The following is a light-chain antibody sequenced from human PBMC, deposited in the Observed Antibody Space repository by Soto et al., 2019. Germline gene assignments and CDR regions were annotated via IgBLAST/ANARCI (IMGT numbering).Light chain of an antibody. CDR3: SSYTSSSTLDV. J-gene: IGLJ1*01. CDR2: EVS. V-gene: IGLV2-14*01. Sequence: QSALTQPASVSGFPGQSITISCTGTSSDVGGYNYVSWYQQHPGRAPKLMIYEVSNRPSGFSNRFSGSQSGNTASLTISGLQAEDEADYYCSSYTSSSTLDVFGTGTKVTVL. CDR1: SSDVGGYNY.